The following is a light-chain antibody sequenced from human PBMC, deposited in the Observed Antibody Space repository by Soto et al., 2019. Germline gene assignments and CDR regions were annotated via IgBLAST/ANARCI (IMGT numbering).Light chain of an antibody. CDR2: GAS. J-gene: IGKJ2*01. CDR3: HQYDNAPQT. CDR1: QTLRRTY. V-gene: IGKV3-20*01. Sequence: EIVLMQSPGTLSLSPGERATLSCRASQTLRRTYIAWYQQKPGQAPRVLIYGASKRATGILDRFSGSGSGTDFSLTISRLEPEDFAVYYCHQYDNAPQTYGQGTKVEIK.